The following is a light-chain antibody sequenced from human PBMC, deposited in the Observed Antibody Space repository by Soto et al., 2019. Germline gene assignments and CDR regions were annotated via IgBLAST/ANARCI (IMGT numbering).Light chain of an antibody. Sequence: QLVLTQSPSASASLGASVKLTCTLSSGHRSYAIAWHQQQPEKGPRYLMKVNSDGTHIKGDGIPDRFSGSSSGAERYLTIFSLQYEDEADYYCQTWDTGIGVFGGGTKLTVL. CDR3: QTWDTGIGV. CDR2: VNSDGTH. CDR1: SGHRSYA. V-gene: IGLV4-69*02. J-gene: IGLJ3*02.